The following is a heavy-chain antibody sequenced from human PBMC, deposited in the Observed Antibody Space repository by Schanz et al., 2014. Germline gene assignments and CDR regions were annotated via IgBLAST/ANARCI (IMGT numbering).Heavy chain of an antibody. J-gene: IGHJ3*01. Sequence: VQLVESGGGVVQPGWSLRLSCAASGFTFNSYASHWVRQAPGKGLEWVSYISSSSSTIYYADSVKGRFTISRDNAKNSLYLQMNSLRAEDTGVYYCARGREVVAKIFDVWGQGTMVTVSS. CDR1: GFTFNSYA. CDR2: ISSSSSTI. V-gene: IGHV3-48*01. D-gene: IGHD3-22*01. CDR3: ARGREVVAKIFDV.